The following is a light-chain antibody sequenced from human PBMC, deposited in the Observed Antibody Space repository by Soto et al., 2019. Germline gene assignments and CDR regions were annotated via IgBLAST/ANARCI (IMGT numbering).Light chain of an antibody. CDR2: EVS. V-gene: IGLV2-8*01. CDR1: SSDVGGYNY. Sequence: QSVLAQSPSASGSPGQSVTISCTGTSSDVGGYNYVSWYQQHPGKAPKLMIYEVSKRPSGVPDRFSGSKSGNTASLTISGLQAEDEAYYYCSTYTTCNPLQLVVGTGTKLTVL. CDR3: STYTTCNPLQLV. J-gene: IGLJ1*01.